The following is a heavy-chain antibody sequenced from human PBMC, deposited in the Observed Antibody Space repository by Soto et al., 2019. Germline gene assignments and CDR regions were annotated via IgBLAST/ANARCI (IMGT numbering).Heavy chain of an antibody. CDR3: ACPGRYRYDPLAHGMDV. D-gene: IGHD5-18*01. V-gene: IGHV1-46*01. J-gene: IGHJ6*02. CDR1: GYTFTSYY. CDR2: INPSGGST. Sequence: GASVKVSCKASGYTFTSYYMHWVRQAPGQGLEWMGIINPSGGSTSYAQKFQGRVTMTRDTSTSTVYMELSSLRSEDTAVYYCACPGRYRYDPLAHGMDVWGQGTTVTVSS.